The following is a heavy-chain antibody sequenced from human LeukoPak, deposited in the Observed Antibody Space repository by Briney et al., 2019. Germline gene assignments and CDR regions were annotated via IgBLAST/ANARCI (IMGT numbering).Heavy chain of an antibody. CDR3: ARGEYYDFWSGSLPDY. V-gene: IGHV4-39*07. CDR1: GGSISSGSYY. J-gene: IGHJ4*02. CDR2: INHSGST. D-gene: IGHD3-3*01. Sequence: PSETLSLTCTVSGGSISSGSYYWSWIRQPPGKGLEWIGEINHSGSTNYNPSLKSRVTISVDTSKNQFSLKLSSVTAADTAVYYCARGEYYDFWSGSLPDYWGQGTLVTVSS.